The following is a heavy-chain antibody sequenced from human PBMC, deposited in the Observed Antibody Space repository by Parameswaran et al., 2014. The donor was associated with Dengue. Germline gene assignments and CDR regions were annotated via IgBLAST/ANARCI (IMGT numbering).Heavy chain of an antibody. Sequence: WVRQAPGQRLEWMGWINAGNGNTKYSQKFQGRVTFTRDTSASTAYMELSSLRSEDTALYYCARNVVGGTIFDHWGQGTLVTVSS. D-gene: IGHD2-2*01. J-gene: IGHJ4*02. CDR3: ARNVVGGTIFDH. CDR2: INAGNGNT. V-gene: IGHV1-3*01.